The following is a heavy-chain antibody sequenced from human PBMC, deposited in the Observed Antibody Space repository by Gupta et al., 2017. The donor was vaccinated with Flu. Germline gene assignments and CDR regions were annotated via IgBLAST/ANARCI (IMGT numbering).Heavy chain of an antibody. CDR1: GGSFSGYY. Sequence: QVQLQQWGAGLLKPSETLSLTCAVYGGSFSGYYWSWIRQPPGKGLEWIGEINHSGSTNYNPSLKSRVTISVVTSKNQFSLKLSSVTAADTAVYYCARYGSGFKLSGDAFDIWGQGTMVTVSS. CDR2: INHSGST. V-gene: IGHV4-34*01. J-gene: IGHJ3*02. CDR3: ARYGSGFKLSGDAFDI. D-gene: IGHD2-15*01.